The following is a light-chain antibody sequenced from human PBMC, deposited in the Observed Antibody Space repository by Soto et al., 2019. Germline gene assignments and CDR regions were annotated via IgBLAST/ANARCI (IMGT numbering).Light chain of an antibody. CDR1: SSDVGGYNY. CDR2: DVS. V-gene: IGLV2-14*01. CDR3: SSYTSDSTYV. J-gene: IGLJ1*01. Sequence: QSVLTQPASVSGSPGQSITISCTGTSSDVGGYNYVSWYQEHPGKAPKLMIYDVSNRPSGVSNRFSGSKPGNTASLTISGLQAEDEADYYCSSYTSDSTYVFGTGTKVTVL.